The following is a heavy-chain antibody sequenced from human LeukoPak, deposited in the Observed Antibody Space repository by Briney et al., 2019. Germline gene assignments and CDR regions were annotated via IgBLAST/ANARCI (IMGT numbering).Heavy chain of an antibody. CDR1: GGSISSSSYY. V-gene: IGHV4-39*01. Sequence: RPSETLSLTCTVSGGSISSSSYYWGWIRQPPGKGLEWIGSIYYSGSTYYNPSLKSRVTISVDTSKNQFSLKLSSVTAADTAVYYCARLDVMGRNYFDYWGQGTLVTVSS. CDR3: ARLDVMGRNYFDY. CDR2: IYYSGST. D-gene: IGHD2-8*01. J-gene: IGHJ4*02.